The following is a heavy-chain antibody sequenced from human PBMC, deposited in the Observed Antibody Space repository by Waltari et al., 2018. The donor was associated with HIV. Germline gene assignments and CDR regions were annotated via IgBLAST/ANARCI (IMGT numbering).Heavy chain of an antibody. Sequence: QVQRVQSGAEVKKPGASVKVSCKASGYTFTGYYMHWVRQAPGQGLEWRGWINHSSGGKKEAQKFRGRVTMDRDTTISTADMGLTRLRSDDTAVYYCAGGPSLTAAYDYWGQGTLVTVSS. CDR2: INHSSGGK. V-gene: IGHV1-2*02. J-gene: IGHJ4*02. CDR3: AGGPSLTAAYDY. CDR1: GYTFTGYY. D-gene: IGHD2-21*02.